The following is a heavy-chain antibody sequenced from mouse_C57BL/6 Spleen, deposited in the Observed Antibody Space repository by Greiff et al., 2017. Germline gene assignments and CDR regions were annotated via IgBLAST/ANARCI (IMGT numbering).Heavy chain of an antibody. CDR3: ARSGTTETGYYAMDY. Sequence: SGPELVKPGASVKISCKASGYSFTAYNMNWVKQSNGKSLEWIGVINPNYGTTSYNPKFKGKATLTVDQSSSTAYMQLNSLTSEDSAVYYCARSGTTETGYYAMDYWGQGTSVTVSS. V-gene: IGHV1-39*01. CDR1: GYSFTAYN. J-gene: IGHJ4*01. CDR2: INPNYGTT. D-gene: IGHD2-14*01.